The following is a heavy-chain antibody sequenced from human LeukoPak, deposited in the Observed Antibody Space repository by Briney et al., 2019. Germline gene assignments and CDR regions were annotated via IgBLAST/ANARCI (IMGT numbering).Heavy chain of an antibody. V-gene: IGHV3-21*01. J-gene: IGHJ4*02. CDR3: ARDIPTVDFDC. D-gene: IGHD2-21*01. CDR2: ISSSSSYI. CDR1: GFTFSSYS. Sequence: GGSLRLSCAASGFTFSSYSMNWVPQAPGKGLEWVSSISSSSSYIYYADSVKGRFTISRDSAKNSLYLQMNSLRAEDTAVYYCARDIPTVDFDCWGQGTLVTVSS.